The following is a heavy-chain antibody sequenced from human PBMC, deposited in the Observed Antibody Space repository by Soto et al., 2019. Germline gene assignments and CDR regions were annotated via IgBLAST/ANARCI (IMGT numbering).Heavy chain of an antibody. CDR3: ARDFVVPAAPYYYYYGMDV. D-gene: IGHD2-2*01. Sequence: QVQLVQSGAEVKKPGASVKVSCKASGYTFTSYGISWVRQAPGQGLEWMGWISAHNGNTNYAQKLQGRVTMTTDTSTSTAYMELRSLRSDDTAVYYCARDFVVPAAPYYYYYGMDVWGQGTTVTVSS. CDR2: ISAHNGNT. J-gene: IGHJ6*02. V-gene: IGHV1-18*01. CDR1: GYTFTSYG.